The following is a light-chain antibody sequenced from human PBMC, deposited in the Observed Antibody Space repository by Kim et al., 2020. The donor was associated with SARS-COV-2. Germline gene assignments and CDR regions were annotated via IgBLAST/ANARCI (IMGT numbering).Light chain of an antibody. CDR1: QSVSSS. Sequence: GESATLACTASQSVSSSLAWYQQKPGQPPRLLIYDAFYRATGIPARFGGNGSGTDFTLTISSLEPEDFAVYYCQQRSNWPPEFTFGPGTKVDIK. CDR2: DAF. J-gene: IGKJ3*01. CDR3: QQRSNWPPEFT. V-gene: IGKV3-11*01.